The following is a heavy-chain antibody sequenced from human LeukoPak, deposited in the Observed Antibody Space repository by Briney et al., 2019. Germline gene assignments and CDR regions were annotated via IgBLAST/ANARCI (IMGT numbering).Heavy chain of an antibody. Sequence: SETLSLTCTVSGGSISSGTYYWTWIRQPAGKGLEWIGRIYTSGSTNYNPSLKSRVTISVDTSKNQFSLKLSSVTAADTAVYYCARYVRSWTSFAYWGQGTLVTVSS. CDR3: ARYVRSWTSFAY. CDR2: IYTSGST. CDR1: GGSISSGTYY. D-gene: IGHD3-10*02. J-gene: IGHJ4*02. V-gene: IGHV4-61*02.